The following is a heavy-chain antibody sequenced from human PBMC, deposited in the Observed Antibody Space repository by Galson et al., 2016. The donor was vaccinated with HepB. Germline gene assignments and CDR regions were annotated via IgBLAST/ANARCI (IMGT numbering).Heavy chain of an antibody. J-gene: IGHJ6*03. D-gene: IGHD3-10*01. CDR1: GYTFSSYG. Sequence: SLRLSCAASGYTFSSYGIHWVRQAPGKGLEWVAVISYDGSDKYYGDSVKGRFTISRDNSNNTSYLQMNSLRPEDTAVYYCAKSRVYYYHMDVWGKGTTVTVSS. CDR3: AKSRVYYYHMDV. V-gene: IGHV3-30*18. CDR2: ISYDGSDK.